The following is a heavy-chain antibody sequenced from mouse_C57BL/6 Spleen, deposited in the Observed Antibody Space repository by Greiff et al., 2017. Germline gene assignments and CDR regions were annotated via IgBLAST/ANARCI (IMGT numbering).Heavy chain of an antibody. CDR1: GFTFSDYG. J-gene: IGHJ2*01. V-gene: IGHV5-17*01. CDR3: ARRVITTVALDY. CDR2: ISSGSSTI. Sequence: EVMLVESGGGLVKPGGSLKLSCAASGFTFSDYGMPWVRQAPEKGLEWVAYISSGSSTIYYADTVKGRFTISRDNAKNTLFLQMTSLSSEDTSMYYCARRVITTVALDYWGQGTTLTVSS. D-gene: IGHD1-1*01.